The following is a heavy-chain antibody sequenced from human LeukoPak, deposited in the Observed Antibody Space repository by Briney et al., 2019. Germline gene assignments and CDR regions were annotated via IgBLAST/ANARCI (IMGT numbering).Heavy chain of an antibody. D-gene: IGHD2-2*01. J-gene: IGHJ3*02. CDR1: GGTFSSYA. CDR3: ARDLVVPAALDAFDI. Sequence: SVKVSCKASGGTFSSYAISWVRQAPGQGLEWMGGIIPIFGTANYAQKFQGRVTITADESTSTAYMELSSLRSEDTAVYYCARDLVVPAALDAFDIWGQGTMVTVSS. CDR2: IIPIFGTA. V-gene: IGHV1-69*13.